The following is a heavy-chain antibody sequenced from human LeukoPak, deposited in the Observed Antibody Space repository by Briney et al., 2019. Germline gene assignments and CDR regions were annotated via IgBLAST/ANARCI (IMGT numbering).Heavy chain of an antibody. V-gene: IGHV4-4*07. CDR3: ARDGRDNSGYEAGAFDI. D-gene: IGHD5-12*01. J-gene: IGHJ3*02. CDR1: GDSISSHY. CDR2: LYSSEST. Sequence: SETLSLTCTVSGDSISSHYWSWIRQPAGKGLEWIGRLYSSESTNFNPSLKSRGTISVDKSKNQFSLKLSSVTAADTAVHYCARDGRDNSGYEAGAFDIWGQGTMVIVSS.